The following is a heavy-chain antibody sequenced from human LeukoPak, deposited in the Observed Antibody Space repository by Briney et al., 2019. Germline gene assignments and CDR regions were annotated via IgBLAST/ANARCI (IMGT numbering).Heavy chain of an antibody. J-gene: IGHJ6*03. V-gene: IGHV4-30-4*08. Sequence: SGTLSLTCTVSGGSISSGDYYWSWIRQPPGKGLEWIGYIYYSGSTYYNPSLKSRVTISVDTSKNQFSLKLSSVTAADTAVYYCARVMTYYDFWSGYYVDYYYYYMDVWGKGTTVTVSS. CDR3: ARVMTYYDFWSGYYVDYYYYYMDV. CDR1: GGSISSGDYY. D-gene: IGHD3-3*01. CDR2: IYYSGST.